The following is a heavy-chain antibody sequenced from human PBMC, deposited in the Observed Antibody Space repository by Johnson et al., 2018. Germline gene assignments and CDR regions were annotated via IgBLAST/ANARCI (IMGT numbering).Heavy chain of an antibody. Sequence: QVQLVQSGAEVKKPGASVKVSCRATGHTFTTYNLHWVRQAPGQGLEWMGMIDPGGTSTSYAQKFKGRVTLTRDTSSTTAYMELSSLRAEDTAIYYWARGMYGQGDYVPGSWGQGTLVTVSS. CDR1: GHTFTTYN. CDR2: IDPGGTST. V-gene: IGHV1-46*01. D-gene: IGHD4-17*01. J-gene: IGHJ5*02. CDR3: ARGMYGQGDYVPGS.